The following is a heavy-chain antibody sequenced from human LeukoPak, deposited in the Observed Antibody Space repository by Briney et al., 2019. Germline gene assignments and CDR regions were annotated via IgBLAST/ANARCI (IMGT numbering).Heavy chain of an antibody. Sequence: SETLSLTCAVYGGSFSGYYWSWIRQPPGKGLEWIGEINHSGSTNYNPSLKSRVTMSVDTSKNQFSLKLSSVTAADTAVYYCARVPAAMWGGNWFDPWGQGTLVTVSS. CDR1: GGSFSGYY. CDR3: ARVPAAMWGGNWFDP. CDR2: INHSGST. J-gene: IGHJ5*02. D-gene: IGHD2-2*01. V-gene: IGHV4-34*01.